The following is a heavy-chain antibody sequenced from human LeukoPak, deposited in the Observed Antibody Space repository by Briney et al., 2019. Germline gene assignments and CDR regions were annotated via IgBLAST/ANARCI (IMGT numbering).Heavy chain of an antibody. Sequence: SETLSLTCTVSGGSISSSSYYWCWIRQPPGKGLEWIGSIYYSGSTYYNPSLKSRVTISVDTSKNQFSLKLSSVTAADTAVYYCARLWIAARYFDYWGQGTLVTVSS. CDR2: IYYSGST. CDR1: GGSISSSSYY. D-gene: IGHD6-6*01. J-gene: IGHJ4*02. V-gene: IGHV4-39*01. CDR3: ARLWIAARYFDY.